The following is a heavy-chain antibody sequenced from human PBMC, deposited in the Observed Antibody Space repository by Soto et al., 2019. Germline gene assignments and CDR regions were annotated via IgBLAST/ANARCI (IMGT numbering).Heavy chain of an antibody. CDR1: GGSFSGYY. D-gene: IGHD3-10*01. V-gene: IGHV4-34*01. CDR3: ASHNITGLFDY. CDR2: INHSGST. Sequence: QVQLQQWGAGLLKPSETLSLTCAVYGGSFSGYYWTWIRQPPGTGLEWIGEINHSGSTNYNPPLRSRVTISVDTSKTPFSLKLTSVTAADTAVYNCASHNITGLFDYWGQGTLVTVSS. J-gene: IGHJ4*02.